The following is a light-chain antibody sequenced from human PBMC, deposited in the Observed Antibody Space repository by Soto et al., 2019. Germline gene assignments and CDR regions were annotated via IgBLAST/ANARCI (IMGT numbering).Light chain of an antibody. CDR3: SSYRSSSTWV. Sequence: QSVLTQPPSASGTPGQRVVISCSGSSSNIGDNSVSWYQQLPGTAPKLLIYTNDQRPSGVPDRFSASKSGNTASLTISGLQAEDEADYFCSSYRSSSTWVFGGGTKLTVL. CDR2: TND. V-gene: IGLV1-44*01. CDR1: SSNIGDNS. J-gene: IGLJ3*02.